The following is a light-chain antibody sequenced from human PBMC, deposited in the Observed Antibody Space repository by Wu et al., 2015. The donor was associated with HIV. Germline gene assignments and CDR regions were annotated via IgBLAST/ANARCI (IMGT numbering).Light chain of an antibody. Sequence: EIVLTQSPATLSLSPGERATLSCRASQSVGSYLAWYQHKPGQAPRLLIHDASSRATGIPDRFSGSGSGADFTLTISRLEPEDVAVYYCQQYGNAPLTFGGGTKVEIK. V-gene: IGKV3-20*01. CDR3: QQYGNAPLT. CDR1: QSVGSY. CDR2: DAS. J-gene: IGKJ4*01.